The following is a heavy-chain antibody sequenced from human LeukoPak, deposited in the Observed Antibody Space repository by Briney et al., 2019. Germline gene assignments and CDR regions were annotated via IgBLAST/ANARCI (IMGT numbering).Heavy chain of an antibody. J-gene: IGHJ4*02. CDR1: GFTFSSYW. D-gene: IGHD3-10*01. Sequence: GGSLRLSCAASGFTFSSYWVTWVRQAPGKGLEWVAKIKQDGSEKYYVDSVKGRFTISRDNAKNSLYLKMNSLRAEDTAVYYCAKNSASFDYWGQGALVTVSS. V-gene: IGHV3-7*01. CDR3: AKNSASFDY. CDR2: IKQDGSEK.